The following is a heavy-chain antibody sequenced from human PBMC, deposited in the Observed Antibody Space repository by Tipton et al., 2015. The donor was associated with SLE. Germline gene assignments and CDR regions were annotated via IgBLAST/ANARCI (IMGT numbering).Heavy chain of an antibody. V-gene: IGHV3-48*01. CDR2: ISGHSSTI. Sequence: SLRLSCAASGFVFTSYSMNWVRQAPGKGLEWVSYISGHSSTIYYADSVKGRFTMSRDNAKNSLYLQMNSLRAEDTAVYYCARDNSYGGYFDNWGQGILVTVSS. J-gene: IGHJ4*02. CDR1: GFVFTSYS. D-gene: IGHD5-18*01. CDR3: ARDNSYGGYFDN.